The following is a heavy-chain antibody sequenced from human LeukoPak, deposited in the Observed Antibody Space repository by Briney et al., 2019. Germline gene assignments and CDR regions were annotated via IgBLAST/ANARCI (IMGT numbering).Heavy chain of an antibody. V-gene: IGHV4-31*03. CDR3: ARDPIMITFGGVIAQNAFDI. D-gene: IGHD3-16*02. CDR2: IYYSGST. Sequence: PSQTLSLTCTVSGGSISSGGHYWSWIRQHPGTGLEWIGYIYYSGSTYYNPSLKSRVTISVDTSKNQFSLKLSSVTAADTAVYYCARDPIMITFGGVIAQNAFDIWGQGTMVTVSS. J-gene: IGHJ3*02. CDR1: GGSISSGGHY.